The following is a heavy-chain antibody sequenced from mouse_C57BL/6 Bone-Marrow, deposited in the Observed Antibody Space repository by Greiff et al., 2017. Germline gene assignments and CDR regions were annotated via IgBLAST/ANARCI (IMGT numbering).Heavy chain of an antibody. V-gene: IGHV1-4*01. CDR1: GYTFTSYT. CDR3: AITTGFDY. Sequence: VQLQQSGAELARPGASVKMSCKASGYTFTSYTMHWVKQRPGQGLEWIGYINPSSGYTKYNQKFKDKATLTADKSSSTAYMQLSSLTSEDSAVYYCAITTGFDYWGQGTTLTVSS. J-gene: IGHJ2*01. D-gene: IGHD1-2*01. CDR2: INPSSGYT.